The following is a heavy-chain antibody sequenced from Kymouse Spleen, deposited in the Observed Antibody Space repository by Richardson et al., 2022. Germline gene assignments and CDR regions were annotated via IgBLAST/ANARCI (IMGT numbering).Heavy chain of an antibody. J-gene: IGHJ4*02. CDR3: ARGGNYSNFSFDY. D-gene: IGHD4-11,IGHD4-11*01. V-gene: IGHV4-34*01. CDR1: GGSFSGYY. Sequence: QVQLQQWGAGLLKPSETLSLTCAVYGGSFSGYYWSWIRQPPGKGLEWIGEINHSGSTNYNPSLKSRVTISVDTSKNQFSLKLSSVTAADTAVYYCARGGNYSNFSFDYWGQGTLVTVSS. CDR2: INHSGST.